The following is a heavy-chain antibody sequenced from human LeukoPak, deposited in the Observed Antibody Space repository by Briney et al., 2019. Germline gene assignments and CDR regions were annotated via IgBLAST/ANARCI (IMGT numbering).Heavy chain of an antibody. CDR2: INAGNGNT. CDR1: GYTFTSYA. V-gene: IGHV1-3*01. Sequence: GASVKVSCKASGYTFTSYAMHWVRQAPGQRLEWMGWINAGNGNTKYSQKFQGRVTITRDTSASTAYMELSSLRSEDTAVYYCAREIPSGYYYPYYFDYWGQGTLVTVSS. D-gene: IGHD3-22*01. J-gene: IGHJ4*02. CDR3: AREIPSGYYYPYYFDY.